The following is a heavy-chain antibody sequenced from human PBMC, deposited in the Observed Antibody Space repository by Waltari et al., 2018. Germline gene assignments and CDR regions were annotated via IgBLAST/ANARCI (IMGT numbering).Heavy chain of an antibody. CDR1: GFNLIRTY. CDR2: IYSGGST. J-gene: IGHJ4*02. Sequence: EVQLVESGGGLIQPGWSLRLSCAASGFNLIRTYICRVSPAPGKGLEWVSVIYSGGSTYYADSVKCRFTISRDNSKNTLYLQMNSLRAEDTAVYYCARVRGGYSSSWYYFDYWGQGTLVTVSS. CDR3: ARVRGGYSSSWYYFDY. V-gene: IGHV3-53*01. D-gene: IGHD6-13*01.